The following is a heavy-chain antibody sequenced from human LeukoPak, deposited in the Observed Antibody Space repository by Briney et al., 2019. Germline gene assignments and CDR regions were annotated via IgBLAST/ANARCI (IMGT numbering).Heavy chain of an antibody. CDR2: IRYDGSDE. Sequence: PGGSLRLSCAASGFTFSSYSMHWVRQAPGKGLEWVAFIRYDGSDEYYADSVKGRFTISRDNSKNTLYLQMNSLRAEDTAVYYCAKVMGMVGTLRYYFDCWGQGTLVSVSS. V-gene: IGHV3-30*02. CDR1: GFTFSSYS. D-gene: IGHD6-19*01. J-gene: IGHJ4*02. CDR3: AKVMGMVGTLRYYFDC.